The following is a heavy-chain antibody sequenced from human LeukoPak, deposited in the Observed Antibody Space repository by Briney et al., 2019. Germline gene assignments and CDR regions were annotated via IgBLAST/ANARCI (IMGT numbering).Heavy chain of an antibody. J-gene: IGHJ4*02. D-gene: IGHD4-17*01. CDR1: GFTLDDYA. Sequence: PGRSLRLSCAASGFTLDDYAMHWVRHAPGKGLEWVSGISWNSGSIVYADSVKGRFTLSRDNAKNSLYLQMNSLRAEDTALYYCAKGPRGTVTYFDYWGQGTLVTVSS. CDR2: ISWNSGSI. V-gene: IGHV3-9*01. CDR3: AKGPRGTVTYFDY.